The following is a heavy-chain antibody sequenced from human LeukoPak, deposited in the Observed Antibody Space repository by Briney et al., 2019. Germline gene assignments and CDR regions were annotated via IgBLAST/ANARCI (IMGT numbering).Heavy chain of an antibody. D-gene: IGHD3-10*01. CDR3: AKASGSYNEQHFQH. Sequence: GGSLRLSCAASGFTFDDYAMHWVRQAPGKGLAWVSGISWNSGSIGYADSVKGRFTISRDNAKNSLYLQMNSLRAEDTALYYCAKASGSYNEQHFQHWGQGTLVTVSS. CDR2: ISWNSGSI. J-gene: IGHJ1*01. V-gene: IGHV3-9*01. CDR1: GFTFDDYA.